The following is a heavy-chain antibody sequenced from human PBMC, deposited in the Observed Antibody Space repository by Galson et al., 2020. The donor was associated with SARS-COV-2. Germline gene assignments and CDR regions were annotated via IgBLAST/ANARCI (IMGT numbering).Heavy chain of an antibody. CDR2: ISYDGSNK. CDR3: AKDLRRYGDYGWFDP. CDR1: GFTFSDYG. J-gene: IGHJ5*02. D-gene: IGHD4-17*01. V-gene: IGHV3-30*18. Sequence: TGGSLRLSCASSGFTFSDYGMHWVRQAPGKGLEWVAVISYDGSNKYYADSVKGRFTISRDNSKNTLYLQMNSLRAEDTAVYYCAKDLRRYGDYGWFDPWGQGTLVTVS.